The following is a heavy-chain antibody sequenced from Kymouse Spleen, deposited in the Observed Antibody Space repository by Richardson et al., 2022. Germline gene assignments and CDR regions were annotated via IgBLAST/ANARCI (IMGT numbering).Heavy chain of an antibody. CDR1: GFTFSSYA. Sequence: EVQLVESGGGLVQPGGSLRLSCAASGFTFSSYAMSWVRQAPGKGLEWVSAISGSGGSTYYADSVKGRFTISRDNSKNTLYLQMNSLRAEDTAVYYCAKEVWSPGDYYYYGMDVWGQGTTVTVSS. CDR2: ISGSGGST. V-gene: IGHV3-23*04. J-gene: IGHJ6*02. D-gene: IGHD3-3*01. CDR3: AKEVWSPGDYYYYGMDV.